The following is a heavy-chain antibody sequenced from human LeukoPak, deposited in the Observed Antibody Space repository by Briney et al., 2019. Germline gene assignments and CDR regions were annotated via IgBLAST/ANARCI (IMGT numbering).Heavy chain of an antibody. V-gene: IGHV4-4*02. CDR1: GGSISSTNW. Sequence: SGTLSLTCAVSGGSISSTNWWSWVRQPPGKGLEWIGEIYHSGSTNYNPSLKSRVTISVDTSKNQFSLKLSSVTAADTAVYYCARNYGGYCSSTSCYTGAFDIWGQGTMVTVSS. J-gene: IGHJ3*02. CDR2: IYHSGST. CDR3: ARNYGGYCSSTSCYTGAFDI. D-gene: IGHD2-2*02.